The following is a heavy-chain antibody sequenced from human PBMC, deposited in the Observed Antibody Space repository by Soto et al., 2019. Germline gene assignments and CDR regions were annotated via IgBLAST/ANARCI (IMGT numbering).Heavy chain of an antibody. V-gene: IGHV3-23*01. D-gene: IGHD6-19*01. CDR2: ISGSGGTT. CDR3: AKTPRQWLVYFDY. CDR1: GFTFSNYA. J-gene: IGHJ4*02. Sequence: EVQLLESGGGLVQPGGSLRLSCAGSGFTFSNYAIAWVRQAPGKGLEWVSGISGSGGTTYYADSVKGRFTISRDNSKDTLHLQMNSLRAEDTAVYYCAKTPRQWLVYFDYWGQGALVTVSS.